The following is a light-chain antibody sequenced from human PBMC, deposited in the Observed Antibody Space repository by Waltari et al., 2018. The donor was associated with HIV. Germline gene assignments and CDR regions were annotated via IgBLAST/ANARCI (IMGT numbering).Light chain of an antibody. V-gene: IGLV2-14*01. Sequence: QSALTQPASVSGSPGQSITISCTGASFDIYGYNFVSWFQHHPGKAPTVIIYEVSNRPSGVSNCFSGSKSGNTAALTISGLQPEDEAEYFCVSYKSSSSPVFGGGTKLTV. CDR2: EVS. J-gene: IGLJ3*02. CDR3: VSYKSSSSPV. CDR1: SFDIYGYNF.